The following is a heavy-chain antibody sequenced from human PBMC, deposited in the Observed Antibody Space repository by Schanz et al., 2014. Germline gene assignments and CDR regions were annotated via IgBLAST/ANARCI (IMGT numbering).Heavy chain of an antibody. V-gene: IGHV1-2*06. CDR3: XXXXSHDVWRGYIPHYAFDL. J-gene: IGHJ3*01. CDR2: INPNSGGT. CDR1: GYTFTDYY. D-gene: IGHD3-3*01. Sequence: QVQLVQSGAEVKKLGASVKVSCKASGYTFTDYYMHWVRQAPGQGLEWMGRINPNSGGTNYAQKFQGRVTMTSDTSITTVXXXXXSLTSDDTAVXXXXXXXSHDVWRGYIPHYAFDLWGQGTVVIVSS.